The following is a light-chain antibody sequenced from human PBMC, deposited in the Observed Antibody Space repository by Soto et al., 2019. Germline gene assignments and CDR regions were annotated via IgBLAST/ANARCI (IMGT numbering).Light chain of an antibody. J-gene: IGKJ1*01. CDR3: QQYGSSRWT. V-gene: IGKV3-20*01. Sequence: EIVLTQSPGTLSLSPGERATLSCRASQSVSSSYLAWYQQKPGQAPRLLIYGTSSRATGIPDRFSGSGSGTDFTLTISRLEPEHFAVYYCQQYGSSRWTFGQGTRVEI. CDR2: GTS. CDR1: QSVSSSY.